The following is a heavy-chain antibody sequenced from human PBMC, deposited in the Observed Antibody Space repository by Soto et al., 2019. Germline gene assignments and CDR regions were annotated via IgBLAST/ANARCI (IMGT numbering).Heavy chain of an antibody. Sequence: GSLRLSCAASGFTFSNAWMSWVRQAPGKGLEWVGRIKSKTDGGTTDYAAPVKGRFTISRDDSKNTLYLQMNSLKTEDTAVYYCTTDRYSMVRGVIRYWGQGTLVTVSS. CDR2: IKSKTDGGTT. D-gene: IGHD3-10*01. CDR3: TTDRYSMVRGVIRY. CDR1: GFTFSNAW. J-gene: IGHJ4*02. V-gene: IGHV3-15*01.